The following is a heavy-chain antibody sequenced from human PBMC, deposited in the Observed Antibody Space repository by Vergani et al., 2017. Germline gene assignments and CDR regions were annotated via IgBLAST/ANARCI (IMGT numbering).Heavy chain of an antibody. CDR1: GYIFTDYY. CDR3: ARVFRALDF. V-gene: IGHV1-2*02. CDR2: IDTKSGDT. Sequence: QVQLVQSGSEVKKPGASMKVSCKASGYIFTDYYIHWVRQAPGQGPEWMGWIDTKSGDTSYAQQFQGRVTMTRVPSLRSAYMDLGRLTSDDSAVYYCARVFRALDFWGQGTLVIVSS. J-gene: IGHJ4*02. D-gene: IGHD5-24*01.